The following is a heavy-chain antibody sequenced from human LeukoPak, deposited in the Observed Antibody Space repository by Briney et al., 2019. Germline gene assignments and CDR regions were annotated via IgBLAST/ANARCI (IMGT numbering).Heavy chain of an antibody. V-gene: IGHV3-23*01. D-gene: IGHD2-21*02. CDR1: GFAFSQSY. CDR3: AKSRAIVVATAIDY. Sequence: GGSLRLSCAASGFAFSQSYMTWVRQAPGKGLEWASTITSGGSTYYADSVKGRFTISRDNSKSMLYLQMNSLRAEDAAVYYCAKSRAIVVATAIDYWGQGTLVTVSS. CDR2: ITSGGST. J-gene: IGHJ4*02.